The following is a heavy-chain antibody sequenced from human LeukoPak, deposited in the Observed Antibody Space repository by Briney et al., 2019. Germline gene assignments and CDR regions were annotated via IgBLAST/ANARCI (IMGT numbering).Heavy chain of an antibody. Sequence: ASVKVSCKASEGTFSSYAISWVRQAPGQGLEWMGGIIPIFGTANYAQKFQGRVTITADKSTSTAYMELSSLRSEDTAVYYCAATYEARRDFDYWGQGTLVTVSS. D-gene: IGHD5-12*01. CDR2: IIPIFGTA. J-gene: IGHJ4*02. V-gene: IGHV1-69*06. CDR1: EGTFSSYA. CDR3: AATYEARRDFDY.